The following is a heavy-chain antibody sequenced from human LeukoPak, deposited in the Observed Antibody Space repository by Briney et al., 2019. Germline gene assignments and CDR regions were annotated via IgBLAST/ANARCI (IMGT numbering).Heavy chain of an antibody. CDR1: GFTFSDYY. J-gene: IGHJ4*02. CDR3: AKDRRITMVRGVIGYFDY. Sequence: GGSLRLSCAVSGFTFSDYYMSWIRQAPGKGLEWVSAISGSGGSTYYADSVKGRFTISRDNSKNTLYLQMNSLRAEDTAVYYCAKDRRITMVRGVIGYFDYWGQGTLVTVSS. CDR2: ISGSGGST. V-gene: IGHV3-23*01. D-gene: IGHD3-10*01.